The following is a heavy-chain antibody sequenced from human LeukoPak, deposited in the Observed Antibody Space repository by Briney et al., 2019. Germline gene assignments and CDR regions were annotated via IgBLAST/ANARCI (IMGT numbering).Heavy chain of an antibody. CDR2: IKRQTEGWAK. V-gene: IGHV3-15*01. J-gene: IGHJ4*02. Sequence: PGGSLRLSCAGSGFSFSDAWLNWVRQTPEKGLEWVARIKRQTEGWAKDYAAPVKGRFTISRDDSKSTVYLQMNSLETEDTAVYYCTTSYGSGSYVSWGQGTLVTVSS. CDR1: GFSFSDAW. D-gene: IGHD3-10*01. CDR3: TTSYGSGSYVS.